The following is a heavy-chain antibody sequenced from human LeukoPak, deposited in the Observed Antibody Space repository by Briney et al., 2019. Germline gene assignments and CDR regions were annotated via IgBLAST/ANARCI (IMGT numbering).Heavy chain of an antibody. CDR1: GFTFGDYA. D-gene: IGHD5-18*01. CDR2: IRSKAYGGTT. CDR3: TRDGKYSYGPSFDY. Sequence: GGSLRLSCTASGFTFGDYAMSWFRQAPGKGLEWVGFIRSKAYGGTTEYAASVKGRFTISRDDSKSIAYLQMNSLNTEATAVYYCTRDGKYSYGPSFDYWGQGNLVTVSS. V-gene: IGHV3-49*03. J-gene: IGHJ4*02.